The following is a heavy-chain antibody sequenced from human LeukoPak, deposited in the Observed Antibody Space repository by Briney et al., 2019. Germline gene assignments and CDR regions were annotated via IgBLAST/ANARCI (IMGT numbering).Heavy chain of an antibody. V-gene: IGHV3-21*01. J-gene: IGHJ4*02. CDR1: GFTFSNYS. D-gene: IGHD2-2*01. Sequence: GGSLRLSCAASGFTFSNYSMIWVRQAPGKGLEWVSSISSSTSYIYYVDSVKGRFTVSRDSAQKSLYLQMNSLRAEDTAVYFCARGYCSVTSCSPDYWGQGTLVTVSS. CDR3: ARGYCSVTSCSPDY. CDR2: ISSSTSYI.